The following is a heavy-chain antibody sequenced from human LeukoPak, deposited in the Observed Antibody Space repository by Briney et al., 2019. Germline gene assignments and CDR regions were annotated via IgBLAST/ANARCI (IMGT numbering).Heavy chain of an antibody. CDR3: ATRGTPEYSSGWTFDY. D-gene: IGHD6-19*01. CDR2: IYSGGST. J-gene: IGHJ4*02. CDR1: GFTFSSYA. V-gene: IGHV3-53*04. Sequence: PGGSLRLSCAAFGFTFSSYAMSWVRQAPGKGLEWVSVIYSGGSTYYADSVKGRSTISRHNSKNTLYLQMNSLRAEDTAVYYCATRGTPEYSSGWTFDYWGQGTLVTVSS.